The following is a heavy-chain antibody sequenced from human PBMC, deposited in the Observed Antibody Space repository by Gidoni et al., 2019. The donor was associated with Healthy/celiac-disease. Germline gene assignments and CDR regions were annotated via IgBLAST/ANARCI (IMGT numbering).Heavy chain of an antibody. Sequence: EVQLVQSGAEVKKPGESLKISCKGSGYSFTSHWIGWVRQMPGKGLEWMGIIYPGDSDTRYSPSFQGQVTISADKSISTAYLQWSSLKASDTAMYYCARIKAMSEVGCCFDYWGQGTLVTVSS. V-gene: IGHV5-51*01. CDR1: GYSFTSHW. CDR3: ARIKAMSEVGCCFDY. J-gene: IGHJ4*02. D-gene: IGHD2-2*01. CDR2: IYPGDSDT.